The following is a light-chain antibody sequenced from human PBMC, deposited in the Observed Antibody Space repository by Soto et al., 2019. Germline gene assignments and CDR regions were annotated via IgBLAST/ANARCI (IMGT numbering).Light chain of an antibody. J-gene: IGKJ1*01. CDR3: QQYGSSPPKT. V-gene: IGKV3-20*01. CDR1: QSVSSSY. Sequence: GERATLSCRASQSVSSSYLAWYQQKPGQAPRLLIYGASSRATGIPDRFSGSGSGTDFTLTISRLEPEDFAVYYCQQYGSSPPKTFGQGTQVDIK. CDR2: GAS.